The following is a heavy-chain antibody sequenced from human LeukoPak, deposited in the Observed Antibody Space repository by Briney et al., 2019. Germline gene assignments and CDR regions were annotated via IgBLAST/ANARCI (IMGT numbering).Heavy chain of an antibody. CDR2: IYYSGST. CDR3: ARGYQPLQWKAYAFDI. D-gene: IGHD2-2*01. CDR1: GGSISSYY. Sequence: TASETLSLTCTVSGGSISSYYWSWIRQPPGKGLEWIGYIYYSGSTNYNPSLKSRVTISVDTSKNQFSLKLSSVTAADTAVYYCARGYQPLQWKAYAFDIWGQGTMVTVSS. J-gene: IGHJ3*02. V-gene: IGHV4-59*01.